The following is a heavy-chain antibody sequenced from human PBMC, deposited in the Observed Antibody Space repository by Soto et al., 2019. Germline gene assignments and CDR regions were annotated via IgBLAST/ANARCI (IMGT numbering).Heavy chain of an antibody. V-gene: IGHV3-30-3*01. D-gene: IGHD4-4*01. CDR1: GFTFNNYA. J-gene: IGHJ3*02. Sequence: LVVESGGGVVQPGKSLRLSCVASGFTFNNYAMHWVRQAPGKGLEWVAGISFDAINQYYADSVRGRYTIARKNSKNRLSLEMNSLRIEDTAVYYCARGLSYSYKVAFDIWGPGTTVIVSS. CDR2: ISFDAINQ. CDR3: ARGLSYSYKVAFDI.